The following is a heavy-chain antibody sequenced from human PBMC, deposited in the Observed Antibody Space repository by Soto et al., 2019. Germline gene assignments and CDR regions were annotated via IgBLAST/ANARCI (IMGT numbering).Heavy chain of an antibody. CDR2: IESDGSRT. J-gene: IGHJ4*02. Sequence: EVQLWESGGGLVQPGGSLRLSCAASGFTFSSYWMHWVRQAPGKELVWVSHIESDGSRTSYADSVKGRFAISRDNAKSTLYLQVNSLRADDTAVYYCARGRQAAPLFGDYWGQGTLATVSS. CDR3: ARGRQAAPLFGDY. CDR1: GFTFSSYW. V-gene: IGHV3-74*01. D-gene: IGHD6-25*01.